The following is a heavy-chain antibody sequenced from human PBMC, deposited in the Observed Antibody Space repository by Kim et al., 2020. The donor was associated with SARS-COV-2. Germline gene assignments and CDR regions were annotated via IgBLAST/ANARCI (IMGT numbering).Heavy chain of an antibody. CDR1: GFTFSSFA. CDR2: ISYDGSNK. V-gene: IGHV3-30-3*01. Sequence: GGSLRLSCAASGFTFSSFAMHWVRQAPGKGLEWVAVISYDGSNKYYADSVKGRFTISRDNSKNTLYLQMNSLRAEDTAVYYCARGRILRFLEWPPTGGMDVWGQGPTVTVSS. J-gene: IGHJ6*02. D-gene: IGHD3-3*01. CDR3: ARGRILRFLEWPPTGGMDV.